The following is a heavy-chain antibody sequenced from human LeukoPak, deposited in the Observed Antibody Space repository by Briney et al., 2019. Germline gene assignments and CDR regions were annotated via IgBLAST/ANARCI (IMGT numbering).Heavy chain of an antibody. Sequence: GGSLRLSCAASGFTFSSYWMSWVRQAPGKGLEWVANIKQDGSEKYYVDSVKGRFTISRDNAKNSLYLQMNSLRAEDTALYYCAKDYGSGSYSPLGYGLDYWGQGTLVTVSS. D-gene: IGHD3-10*01. J-gene: IGHJ4*02. CDR3: AKDYGSGSYSPLGYGLDY. CDR1: GFTFSSYW. V-gene: IGHV3-7*03. CDR2: IKQDGSEK.